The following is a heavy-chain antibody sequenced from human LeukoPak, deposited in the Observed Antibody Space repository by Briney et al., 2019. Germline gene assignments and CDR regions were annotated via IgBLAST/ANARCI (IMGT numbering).Heavy chain of an antibody. D-gene: IGHD1-26*01. Sequence: ASVKVSCKASGYTFTSYYMDWVRQAPGQGLEWMGIINPSGGSTSYAQKFQGRVTMTRDMSTSTDYMELSSLRSEDTAVYYCARDNSVGDTAWWFDPWGQGTLVTVSS. CDR2: INPSGGST. J-gene: IGHJ5*02. CDR1: GYTFTSYY. CDR3: ARDNSVGDTAWWFDP. V-gene: IGHV1-46*01.